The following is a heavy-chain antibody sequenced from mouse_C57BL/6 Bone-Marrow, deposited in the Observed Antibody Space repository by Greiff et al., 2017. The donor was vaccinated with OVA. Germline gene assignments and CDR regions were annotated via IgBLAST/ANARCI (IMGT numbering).Heavy chain of an antibody. D-gene: IGHD1-1*01. CDR1: GYSITSGYD. CDR3: ARAGDGSSSYFDY. CDR2: ISYSGST. V-gene: IGHV3-1*01. Sequence: DVKLQESGPGMVKPSQSLSLTCTVTGYSITSGYDWHWIRHFPGNKLEWMGYISYSGSTNYNPSLKSRISITHDTSKNHFFLKLNSVTTEDTATYYCARAGDGSSSYFDYWGQGTTLTVSS. J-gene: IGHJ2*01.